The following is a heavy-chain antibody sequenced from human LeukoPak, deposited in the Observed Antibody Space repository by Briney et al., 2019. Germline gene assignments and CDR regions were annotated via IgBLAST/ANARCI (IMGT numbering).Heavy chain of an antibody. V-gene: IGHV3-21*01. J-gene: IGHJ4*02. CDR3: ARDSGYANFDY. CDR1: GFTFSSYS. CDR2: ISRTSSSI. D-gene: IGHD5-12*01. Sequence: PGGSLRLSGVASGFTFSSYSMNWARQAPGKGLEWVSFISRTSSSIYYAESVKGRFTISRDNAKNSLYLQMSSLRCEDTAVYYCARDSGYANFDYWGQGILVTVSS.